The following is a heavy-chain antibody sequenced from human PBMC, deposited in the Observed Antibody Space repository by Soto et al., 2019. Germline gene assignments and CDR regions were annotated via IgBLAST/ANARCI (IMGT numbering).Heavy chain of an antibody. CDR2: ISSSSSYI. V-gene: IGHV3-21*01. CDR1: GFTFSSYS. D-gene: IGHD3-22*01. CDR3: ARASDYYDSSGYPLTWFDP. Sequence: EVQLVESGGGLVKPGGSLRLSCAASGFTFSSYSMNWVHQAPGKGLEWVSSISSSSSYIYYADSVKGRFTISRDNAKNSLYLQMNSLRAEDTAVYYCARASDYYDSSGYPLTWFDPGGQGTLVTVSS. J-gene: IGHJ5*02.